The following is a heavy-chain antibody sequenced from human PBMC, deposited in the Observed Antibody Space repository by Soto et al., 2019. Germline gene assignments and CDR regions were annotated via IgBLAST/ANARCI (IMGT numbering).Heavy chain of an antibody. V-gene: IGHV4-34*01. CDR1: GGSFSGYY. Sequence: QVQLQQWGAGLLKPSETLSLTCAVYGGSFSGYYWSWIRQPPGKGLEWIGEINHSGSTNYNPSLKSRVTISVDTSKNQFSLKLSSVTAAHTAVYYCARGLTYYYDSSGYWTHSFDPWGQGTLVTVSS. J-gene: IGHJ5*02. CDR2: INHSGST. CDR3: ARGLTYYYDSSGYWTHSFDP. D-gene: IGHD3-22*01.